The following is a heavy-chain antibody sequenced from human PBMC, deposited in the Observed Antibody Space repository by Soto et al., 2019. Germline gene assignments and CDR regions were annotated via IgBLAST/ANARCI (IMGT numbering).Heavy chain of an antibody. CDR3: AKGRASDCPGCTQDY. CDR2: VSGSGDST. J-gene: IGHJ4*02. CDR1: AFTFSSYA. D-gene: IGHD2-21*02. Sequence: EVQLLESGGGLAQPGGSLRLSCAASAFTFSSYAMSWVRQAPGKGLEWVSAVSGSGDSTYYADSVKGRFTISRDNSXTTLYLQMNRLRAEDTAVYYCAKGRASDCPGCTQDYWGQGTLVTVSS. V-gene: IGHV3-23*01.